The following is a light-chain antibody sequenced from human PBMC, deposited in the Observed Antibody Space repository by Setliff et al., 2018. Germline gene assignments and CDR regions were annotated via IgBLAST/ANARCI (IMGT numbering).Light chain of an antibody. CDR2: DVS. CDR3: TSYASGSTYVV. J-gene: IGLJ2*01. CDR1: SSDVGAYNY. V-gene: IGLV2-14*03. Sequence: QSVLAQPASVSGSPGQSITISCTGTSSDVGAYNYVSWYQQHPRQAPKLMIYDVSKRPSGVSYRFSGSKSCNTASLTISGLQAGDEADYFCTSYASGSTYVVFGGGTKVTVL.